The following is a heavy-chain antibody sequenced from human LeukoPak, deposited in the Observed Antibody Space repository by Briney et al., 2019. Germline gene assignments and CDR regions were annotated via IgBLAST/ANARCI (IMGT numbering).Heavy chain of an antibody. V-gene: IGHV4-59*01. J-gene: IGHJ6*02. CDR3: ARGVTIFGVNNYYYYYGMDV. CDR1: GGSISSYY. D-gene: IGHD3-3*01. Sequence: SETLSLTCTVPGGSISSYYWSWIRQPPGKGLEWIGYIYYSGSTNYNPSLKSRVTISVDTSKNQFSLKLSSVTAADTAVYYCARGVTIFGVNNYYYYYGMDVWGQGTTVTVSS. CDR2: IYYSGST.